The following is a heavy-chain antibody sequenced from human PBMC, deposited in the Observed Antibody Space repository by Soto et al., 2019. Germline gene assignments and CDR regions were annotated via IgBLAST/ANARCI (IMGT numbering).Heavy chain of an antibody. CDR3: AKGVFGYSGYWFIY. V-gene: IGHV3-23*01. CDR1: GFTLGRYS. CDR2: ISGSGGAT. Sequence: AGGSLRLSCATSGFTLGRYSLNPGRQGTGNGLEWVSIISGSGGATFYADSVNGRFTISRDNSKNTLYLQMNSLRAEDTAVYYCAKGVFGYSGYWFIYWGQGTLVTVSS. J-gene: IGHJ4*02. D-gene: IGHD5-12*01.